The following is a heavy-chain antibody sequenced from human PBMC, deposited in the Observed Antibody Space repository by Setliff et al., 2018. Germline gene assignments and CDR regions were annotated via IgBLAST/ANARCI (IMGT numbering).Heavy chain of an antibody. CDR3: VRDRTAYSYGLDV. D-gene: IGHD5-18*01. CDR1: GGSISPYF. J-gene: IGHJ6*02. Sequence: PSETLSLTCTVSGGSISPYFWSWIRQPPGKGLEWIGYIYHNGNINFNPSLKTRVTMSVDTSKNQFALNLRSVTAADAAVYYCVRDRTAYSYGLDVWGQGATVTVSS. CDR2: IYHNGNI. V-gene: IGHV4-59*01.